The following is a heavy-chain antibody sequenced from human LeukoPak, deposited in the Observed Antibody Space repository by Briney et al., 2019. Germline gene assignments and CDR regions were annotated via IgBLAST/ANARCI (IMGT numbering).Heavy chain of an antibody. V-gene: IGHV3-30*02. CDR2: IRYDGSNK. J-gene: IGHJ4*02. CDR3: VKVGYYNDSSGYYLDYFDY. CDR1: GFTFSSYG. Sequence: GGSLRLSCAASGFTFSSYGMHWVRQAPGKGLEWVAFIRYDGSNKYYADSVKGRFTISRDNSKNTLYLQMNSLRAEDTAIYYCVKVGYYNDSSGYYLDYFDYWGQGTLVTVSS. D-gene: IGHD3-22*01.